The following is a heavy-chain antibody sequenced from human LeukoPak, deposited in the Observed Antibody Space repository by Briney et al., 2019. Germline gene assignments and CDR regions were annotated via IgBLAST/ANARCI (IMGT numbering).Heavy chain of an antibody. J-gene: IGHJ4*02. CDR1: GFTFSSYA. CDR3: AKHIVVVPAAIKSNYFDY. CDR2: ISGSGGST. V-gene: IGHV3-23*01. D-gene: IGHD2-2*02. Sequence: GGSLRLSCAASGFTFSSYAMSWVRQAPGKGLEWVSAISGSGGSTYYADSVKGRFTISRDNSKNTLYLQMNSLRAEDTAVYYCAKHIVVVPAAIKSNYFDYWGQGTLVTVSS.